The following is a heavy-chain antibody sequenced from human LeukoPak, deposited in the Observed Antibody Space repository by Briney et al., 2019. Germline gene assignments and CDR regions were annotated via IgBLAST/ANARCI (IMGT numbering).Heavy chain of an antibody. V-gene: IGHV3-21*01. J-gene: IGHJ4*02. Sequence: GGSLRLSCTASGFSFSAYSMNWVRQAPGKGLQWVPSISRDSKYIYYADSLKGRFTISRDNAKNSLYMQMNSLRAEDTAVYYCARSVTMTGIDYWGQGILVTVSS. D-gene: IGHD4-17*01. CDR2: ISRDSKYI. CDR3: ARSVTMTGIDY. CDR1: GFSFSAYS.